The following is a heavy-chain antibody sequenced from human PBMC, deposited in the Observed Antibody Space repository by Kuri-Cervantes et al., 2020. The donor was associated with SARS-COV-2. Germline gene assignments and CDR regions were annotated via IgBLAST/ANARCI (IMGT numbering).Heavy chain of an antibody. V-gene: IGHV1-46*01. CDR2: INPSGGST. J-gene: IGHJ4*02. Sequence: ASVKVSCKASGYTFTSYYMHWVRQAPGQGLEWMGIINPSGGSTSYAQKFQGRVTMTRDTSTSTVYMELRSLRSDDTAVYYCARGIVVVVAAMGYFDYWGQGTLVTVSS. CDR1: GYTFTSYY. CDR3: ARGIVVVVAAMGYFDY. D-gene: IGHD2-15*01.